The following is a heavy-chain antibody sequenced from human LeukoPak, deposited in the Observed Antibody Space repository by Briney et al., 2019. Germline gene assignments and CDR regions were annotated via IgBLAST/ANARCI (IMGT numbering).Heavy chain of an antibody. CDR3: ARDDDFVDY. J-gene: IGHJ4*02. Sequence: GASVKVSCKASGGTFSSYAISWVRQAPGQGLEWMGWINPNSGGTNYAQKFRGRVTMTRDTSNSTAYMDLSRLRSDDTAVYYCARDDDFVDYWGQGSLVTVSS. CDR2: INPNSGGT. V-gene: IGHV1-2*02. CDR1: GGTFSSYA. D-gene: IGHD1-1*01.